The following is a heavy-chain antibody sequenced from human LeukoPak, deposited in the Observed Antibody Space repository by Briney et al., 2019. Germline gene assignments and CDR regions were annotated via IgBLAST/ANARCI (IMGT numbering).Heavy chain of an antibody. CDR1: GGSISSYY. J-gene: IGHJ4*02. CDR3: ARGDSLDF. CDR2: IYYSGST. V-gene: IGHV4-59*01. Sequence: SETLSLTCTVSGGSISSYYWSWIRQPPGKGLEWIGYIYYSGSTNYNPSLKSRVTISVDTSKNQFSLKLSSVTAADTAVYYCARGDSLDFWGQGTLVSVSS.